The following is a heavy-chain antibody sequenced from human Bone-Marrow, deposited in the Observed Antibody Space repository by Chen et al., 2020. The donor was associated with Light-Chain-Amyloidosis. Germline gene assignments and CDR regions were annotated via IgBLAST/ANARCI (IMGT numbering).Heavy chain of an antibody. J-gene: IGHJ3*02. CDR2: ISGSGGSR. D-gene: IGHD3-9*01. V-gene: IGHV3-23*01. CDR3: AKDISYDDILPGYPADAFDI. Sequence: WVRQAPGKGLEWVSTISGSGGSRYYGDSVKGRLTISSDNSKNALFLQMNSLRAEDTAVYYCAKDISYDDILPGYPADAFDIWGQGTMVTVSS.